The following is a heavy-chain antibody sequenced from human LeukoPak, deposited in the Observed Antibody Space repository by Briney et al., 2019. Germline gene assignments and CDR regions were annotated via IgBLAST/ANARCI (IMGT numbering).Heavy chain of an antibody. D-gene: IGHD6-13*01. Sequence: SETLSLTCAVFGGSFSGYYWSWIRQPPGKGLEWIGEINHSGSTNYNPSLKSRVTISVDTSKNQFSLKLSSVTAADTAVYYCASIAAAGGWFDPWGQGTLVTVSS. CDR2: INHSGST. CDR1: GGSFSGYY. J-gene: IGHJ5*02. CDR3: ASIAAAGGWFDP. V-gene: IGHV4-34*01.